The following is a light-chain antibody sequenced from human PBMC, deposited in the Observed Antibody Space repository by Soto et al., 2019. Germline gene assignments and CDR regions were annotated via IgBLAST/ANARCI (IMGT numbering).Light chain of an antibody. CDR1: QSVSSKY. CDR2: GAS. V-gene: IGKV3-20*01. Sequence: EIVLTQSPGTLSLSPGERATLSCRAMQSVSSKYLAWYQQTPGQAPRLVIYGASSRATGIRDRVSGSGSGTDFTLTISRLEPEDFAVYYCQQYGSSPRMTFGQGTKVDIK. CDR3: QQYGSSPRMT. J-gene: IGKJ1*01.